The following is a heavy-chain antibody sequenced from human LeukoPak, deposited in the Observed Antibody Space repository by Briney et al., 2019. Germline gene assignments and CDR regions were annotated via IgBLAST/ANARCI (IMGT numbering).Heavy chain of an antibody. Sequence: GGSLRLSCAASGFTFSGYWMHWVRQTPEKGLVWVSRINNHGSATNYADSVKGRFTVSRDNAQNTLYLQMSSLRAEDTAVYYCARSAFYGGTGYYYDYWGQGALVTVSS. J-gene: IGHJ4*02. CDR2: INNHGSAT. CDR1: GFTFSGYW. V-gene: IGHV3-74*01. D-gene: IGHD3-22*01. CDR3: ARSAFYGGTGYYYDY.